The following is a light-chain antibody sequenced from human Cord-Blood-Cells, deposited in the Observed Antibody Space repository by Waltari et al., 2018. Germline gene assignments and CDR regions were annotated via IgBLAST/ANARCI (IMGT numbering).Light chain of an antibody. CDR1: QSISSY. J-gene: IGKJ2*01. CDR2: DAS. CDR3: QQRSNWYT. Sequence: ELVLTPSPATLSLSPGESATLTCRASQSISSYLAWYQQKPGQAPRLLIYDASNRATVIPARFSGSGSRTDFTLTISSLDPEDFAVYYCQQRSNWYTFGQGTKLEIK. V-gene: IGKV3-11*01.